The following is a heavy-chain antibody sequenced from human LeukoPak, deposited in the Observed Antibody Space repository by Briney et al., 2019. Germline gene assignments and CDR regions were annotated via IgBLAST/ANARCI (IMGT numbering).Heavy chain of an antibody. V-gene: IGHV3-30*04. CDR1: EFTFSSYA. D-gene: IGHD2-21*01. J-gene: IGHJ4*02. CDR3: ARGFRGYYFDY. Sequence: GGSLRLSCAASEFTFSSYAAHWVRQAPGKGLEWVAVISHDGSNKYYADSVKGRFTVSRDNAKNSLYLQMNSLRAEDTAVYYCARGFRGYYFDYWGQGTVVTVSS. CDR2: ISHDGSNK.